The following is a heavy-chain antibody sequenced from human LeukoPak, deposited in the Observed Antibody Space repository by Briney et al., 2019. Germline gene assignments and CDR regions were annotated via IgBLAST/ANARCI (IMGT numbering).Heavy chain of an antibody. CDR1: GFTFDDYA. CDR2: ISWNSGSI. Sequence: GRSLRLSCAASGFTFDDYAMHWVRQAPGKGLEWVSGISWNSGSIGYADSVKGRFTISRDNAKNSLYLQMNSLGAEDTALYYCAKDSYGGTWHFDYWGQGTLVTVSS. J-gene: IGHJ4*02. D-gene: IGHD4-23*01. V-gene: IGHV3-9*01. CDR3: AKDSYGGTWHFDY.